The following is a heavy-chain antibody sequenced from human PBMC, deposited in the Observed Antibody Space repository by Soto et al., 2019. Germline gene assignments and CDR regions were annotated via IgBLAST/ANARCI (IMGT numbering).Heavy chain of an antibody. CDR2: IFLSGST. Sequence: QPQLQESGPGLVKPSETLSLTCTVSGGPVSSGNYYWGWIRQPPGKVLGWIGSIFLSGSTYYNPSLENRVIISVDTSKNQLSLNLSSVTAADTAVYSCERHKGYCSGGSCYTHLYYYYMDVWGNGTTVTVSS. CDR1: GGPVSSGNYY. V-gene: IGHV4-39*01. J-gene: IGHJ6*03. CDR3: ERHKGYCSGGSCYTHLYYYYMDV. D-gene: IGHD2-15*01.